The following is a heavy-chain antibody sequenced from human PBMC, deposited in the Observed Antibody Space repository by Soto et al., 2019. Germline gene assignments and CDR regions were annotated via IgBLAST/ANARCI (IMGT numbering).Heavy chain of an antibody. CDR2: ISAYNGNT. Sequence: ASVKVSCKASGYTFTSYGISWVRQAPGQGLEWMGWISAYNGNTNYAQKLQGRVTMTTDTSTSTAYMEPRSLRSDDTAVYYCARDLGDSSGPFRRVFDYWGQGTLVTVSS. CDR3: ARDLGDSSGPFRRVFDY. D-gene: IGHD6-19*01. CDR1: GYTFTSYG. J-gene: IGHJ4*02. V-gene: IGHV1-18*01.